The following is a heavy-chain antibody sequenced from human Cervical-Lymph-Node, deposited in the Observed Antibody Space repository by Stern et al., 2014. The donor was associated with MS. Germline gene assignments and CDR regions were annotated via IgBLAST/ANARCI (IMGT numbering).Heavy chain of an antibody. D-gene: IGHD1-26*01. CDR1: GGTFSSYA. Sequence: QVQLVESGAEVKKPGSSVKVSCQASGGTFSSYAISWVRQAPGKGLEWMGGIIPIFGKANYAQKVQGRVTITADESTSTAYMELSSLRSEDKAVYFCARGELKEGLVRGMDVWGQGTTVTVSS. CDR3: ARGELKEGLVRGMDV. J-gene: IGHJ6*02. CDR2: IIPIFGKA. V-gene: IGHV1-69*01.